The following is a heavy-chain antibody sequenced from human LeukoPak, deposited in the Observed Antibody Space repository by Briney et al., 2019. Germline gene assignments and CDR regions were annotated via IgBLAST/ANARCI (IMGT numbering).Heavy chain of an antibody. Sequence: SETLCLTCTVSGGTISSYYWSWIRQPPGKGLEWIGYIYTSGSTNYNPSLKSRVTISVDTSKNQFSLKLSSVTAADTAVYYCARLAYSNYVLSYYMDVWGKGTTVTVSS. CDR1: GGTISSYY. J-gene: IGHJ6*03. CDR3: ARLAYSNYVLSYYMDV. D-gene: IGHD4-11*01. CDR2: IYTSGST. V-gene: IGHV4-4*09.